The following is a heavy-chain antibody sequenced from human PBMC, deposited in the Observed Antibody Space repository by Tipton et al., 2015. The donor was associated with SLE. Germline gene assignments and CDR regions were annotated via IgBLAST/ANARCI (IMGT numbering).Heavy chain of an antibody. V-gene: IGHV3-73*01. D-gene: IGHD3-3*01. Sequence: GSLRLSCAASGFNLGDSAMHWVRQASGKGLEWVARIRTRPNSYATVYAESVKGRFTISRDDSKNTAYLQMNSLKNEDTAVYYCARHITELPVSVWGHGTTVPVSS. CDR3: ARHITELPVSV. CDR1: GFNLGDSA. CDR2: IRTRPNSYAT. J-gene: IGHJ6*02.